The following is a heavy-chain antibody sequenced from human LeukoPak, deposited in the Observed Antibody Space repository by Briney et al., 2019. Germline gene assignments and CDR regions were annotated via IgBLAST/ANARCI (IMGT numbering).Heavy chain of an antibody. J-gene: IGHJ4*02. D-gene: IGHD1-26*01. V-gene: IGHV3-48*01. CDR1: GFTFSSYS. CDR3: ASLGGATGY. CDR2: ISSSSSTI. Sequence: GGSLRLSCAASGFTFSSYSMNWVRQAPGKGLEWVSYISSSSSTIYYADSVKGRFTISRDNAKNSLYLQMNSLRAGDTAVYYCASLGGATGYWGQGTLVTVSS.